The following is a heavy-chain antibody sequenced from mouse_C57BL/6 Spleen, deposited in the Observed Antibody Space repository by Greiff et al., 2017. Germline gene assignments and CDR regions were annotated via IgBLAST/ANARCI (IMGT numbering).Heavy chain of an antibody. CDR1: GYTFTSYC. CDR3: AKEYYDYRSYWSFDV. V-gene: IGHV1-53*01. D-gene: IGHD2-4*01. J-gene: IGHJ1*03. Sequence: VQLQQPGAELVKPGASVKLSCKASGYTFTSYCMHWVKQRPGQGLEWIGRINPSDGGTNYNEKFKGKATLTVDKSSSTAYMQLSSLTSEDSAVYYYAKEYYDYRSYWSFDVWGTGTTVTVSS. CDR2: INPSDGGT.